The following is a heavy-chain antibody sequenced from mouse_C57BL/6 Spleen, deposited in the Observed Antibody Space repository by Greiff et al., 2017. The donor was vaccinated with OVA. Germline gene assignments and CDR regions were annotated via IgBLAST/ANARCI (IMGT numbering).Heavy chain of an antibody. V-gene: IGHV1-53*01. Sequence: VQLQQPGTELVKPGASVKLSCKASGYTFTSYWMHWVKQRPGQGLEWIGNINPSNGGTNYNEKFKSKATLTVDKSSSTAYMQLSSLTSEDSAVYYCARSPPYYYGSSYRFAYWGQGTLVTVSA. CDR3: ARSPPYYYGSSYRFAY. J-gene: IGHJ3*01. CDR2: INPSNGGT. D-gene: IGHD1-1*01. CDR1: GYTFTSYW.